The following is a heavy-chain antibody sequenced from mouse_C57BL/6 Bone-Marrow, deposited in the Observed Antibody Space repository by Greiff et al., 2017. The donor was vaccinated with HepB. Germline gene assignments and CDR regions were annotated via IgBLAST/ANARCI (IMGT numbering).Heavy chain of an antibody. V-gene: IGHV5-9*01. CDR2: ISGGGGNT. CDR1: GFTFSSYT. J-gene: IGHJ4*01. Sequence: EVQGVESGGGLVKPGGSLKLSCAASGFTFSSYTMSWVRQTPEKRLEWVATISGGGGNTYYPDSVKGRFTISRDNAKNTLYLQMSSLRSEDTALYYCARLLIYYDSWSQGTSVTVSS. D-gene: IGHD2-4*01. CDR3: ARLLIYYDS.